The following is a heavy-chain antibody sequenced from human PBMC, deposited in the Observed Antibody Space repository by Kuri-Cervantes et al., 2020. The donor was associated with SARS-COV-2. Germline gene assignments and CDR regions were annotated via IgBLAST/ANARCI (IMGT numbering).Heavy chain of an antibody. CDR1: GFTFSSYA. J-gene: IGHJ4*02. V-gene: IGHV3-30-3*01. CDR2: ISYDGSNK. CDR3: ARDGGYCSSTSCYTTPEY. D-gene: IGHD2-2*02. Sequence: GGSLRLSCAASGFTFSSYAMHWVRQAPGKGLEWVAVISYDGSNKYYADSVKGRFTISRDNSKNTLYLQMNSLRAEDTAAYYCARDGGYCSSTSCYTTPEYWGQGTLVTVSS.